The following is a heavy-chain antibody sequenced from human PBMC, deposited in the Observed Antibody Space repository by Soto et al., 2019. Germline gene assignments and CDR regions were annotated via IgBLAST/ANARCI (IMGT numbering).Heavy chain of an antibody. Sequence: PGGSLRLSCAASGFTFSSYSMNWVRQAPGKGLEWVSYMSSSSSTIYYADSVKGRFTISRDNAKNSLYLQMNSLRAEDTAVYYCASQFYDYFWGSYRLYYYWGQRSLVTGSS. CDR3: ASQFYDYFWGSYRLYYY. CDR2: MSSSSSTI. CDR1: GFTFSSYS. V-gene: IGHV3-48*01. J-gene: IGHJ4*02. D-gene: IGHD3-16*02.